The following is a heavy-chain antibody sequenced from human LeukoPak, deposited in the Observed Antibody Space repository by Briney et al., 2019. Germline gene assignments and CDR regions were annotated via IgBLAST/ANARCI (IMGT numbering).Heavy chain of an antibody. CDR3: AKSGQMVYAIGRGWHAFDI. CDR2: INPNSGGT. CDR1: GYTFTGYY. D-gene: IGHD2-8*01. J-gene: IGHJ3*02. Sequence: VSVKVSCKASGYTFTGYYMHWVRQAPGQGLEWMGWINPNSGGTNYAQKFQGRVTMTRDTSISTAYMELSRLRSDDTAVYYCAKSGQMVYAIGRGWHAFDIWGQGTMVTVSS. V-gene: IGHV1-2*02.